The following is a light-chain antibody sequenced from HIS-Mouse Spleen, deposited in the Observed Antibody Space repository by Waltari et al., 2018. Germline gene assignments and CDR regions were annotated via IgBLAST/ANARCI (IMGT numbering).Light chain of an antibody. Sequence: QSALTQPASVSGSPGQSIPIPCTGTSSHVGGYNYVSWYQQHPGKAPKLMIYEVSNRPSGVSNRFSGSKSGNTASLTISGLQAEDEADYYCSSYTSSSTLWVFGGGTKLTVL. CDR1: SSHVGGYNY. V-gene: IGLV2-14*01. CDR2: EVS. J-gene: IGLJ3*02. CDR3: SSYTSSSTLWV.